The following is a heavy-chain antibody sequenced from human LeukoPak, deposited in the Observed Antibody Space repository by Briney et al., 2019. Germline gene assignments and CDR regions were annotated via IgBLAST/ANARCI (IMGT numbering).Heavy chain of an antibody. J-gene: IGHJ4*02. Sequence: GSVKVSCTALGYTITGYYIHWVRQAPGQGLEWMGWINPNNGGTNSAQKFQGRVTMTRDTSIGTAYMELNRLTYDDTAVYYCGRDRHWNQVNFDYWGQGTLVTVPS. CDR2: INPNNGGT. CDR1: GYTITGYY. CDR3: GRDRHWNQVNFDY. V-gene: IGHV1-2*02. D-gene: IGHD1-1*01.